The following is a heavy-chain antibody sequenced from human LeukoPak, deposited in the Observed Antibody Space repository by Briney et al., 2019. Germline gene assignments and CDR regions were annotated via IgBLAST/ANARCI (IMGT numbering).Heavy chain of an antibody. CDR1: GFTFSSYW. Sequence: GGSLRLSCAASGFTFSSYWMHWVRQAPGKGLVRVSRINSDGSSTSYADSVKGRFTISRDNAKNTVYLQMNSLRAEDTAVYYCAGAPDFILMYGFDYWGQGALVTVSS. D-gene: IGHD2-15*01. J-gene: IGHJ4*02. CDR2: INSDGSST. CDR3: AGAPDFILMYGFDY. V-gene: IGHV3-74*01.